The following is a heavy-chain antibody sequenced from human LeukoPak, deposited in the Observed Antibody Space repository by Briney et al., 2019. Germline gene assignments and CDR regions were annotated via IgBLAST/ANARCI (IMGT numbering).Heavy chain of an antibody. CDR2: INPSGGST. V-gene: IGHV1-46*01. CDR3: ARGHSSGYYTGPLDY. Sequence: GASVKVSCKASGYTFTSYYMHWVRQAPGQGLEWMAIINPSGGSTSYAQKFQGRVTMTRDTSASTVYMELYSLRSEDTAVYYCARGHSSGYYTGPLDYWGQGTLSPSPQ. J-gene: IGHJ4*02. CDR1: GYTFTSYY. D-gene: IGHD3-22*01.